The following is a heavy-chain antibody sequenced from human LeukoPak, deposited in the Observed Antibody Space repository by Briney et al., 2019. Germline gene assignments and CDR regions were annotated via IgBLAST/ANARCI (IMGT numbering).Heavy chain of an antibody. CDR3: ARHPRPRAFDI. CDR2: MNPNSGNT. Sequence: ASVKVSCKASGYTFTSYDINWVRQATGQGLEWMGWMNPNSGNTGYAQKFQGGVTMTRNTSISTAYMELSSLRPEDTAVYYCARHPRPRAFDIWGQGTMVTVSS. J-gene: IGHJ3*02. V-gene: IGHV1-8*02. D-gene: IGHD1-14*01. CDR1: GYTFTSYD.